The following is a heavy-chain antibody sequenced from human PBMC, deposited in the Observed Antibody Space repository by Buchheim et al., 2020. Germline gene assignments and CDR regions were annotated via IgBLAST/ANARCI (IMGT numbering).Heavy chain of an antibody. Sequence: EVQLLESGGGSVQPGGSLRLSCAASGFTFTNYAMSWVRQAPGKGLEWVSGFSDSGGSTYYADSVKGRFTISRETSKNMLYLQMNSLRADDTAIYYCAKGPYGDNARLSRYFDYGGQGTL. V-gene: IGHV3-23*01. CDR2: FSDSGGST. D-gene: IGHD4-17*01. CDR1: GFTFTNYA. J-gene: IGHJ4*02. CDR3: AKGPYGDNARLSRYFDY.